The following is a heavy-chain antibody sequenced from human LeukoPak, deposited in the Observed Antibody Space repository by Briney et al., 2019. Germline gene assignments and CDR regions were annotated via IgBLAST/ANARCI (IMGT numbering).Heavy chain of an antibody. Sequence: GGSLRLPCAASGFTFNTYAMSWVRQAPGKGLEWVSAISGSTGTTHYADSVKGRFTISRDNSKNTLYLQMNSLRAEDTAVYFCARGGVDYYGSGTYYLMYYFDYWGQGALVTVSS. J-gene: IGHJ4*02. V-gene: IGHV3-23*01. CDR3: ARGGVDYYGSGTYYLMYYFDY. CDR2: ISGSTGTT. CDR1: GFTFNTYA. D-gene: IGHD3-10*01.